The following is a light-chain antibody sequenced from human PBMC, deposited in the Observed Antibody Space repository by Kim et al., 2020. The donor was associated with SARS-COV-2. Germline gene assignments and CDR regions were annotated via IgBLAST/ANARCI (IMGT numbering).Light chain of an antibody. J-gene: IGKJ5*01. CDR2: AAS. Sequence: SASVGDRVTISCRASQDISTWLTWFQQKPGKAPKLLIYAASTLQSGVASRFSGSGSGTDFTLTISSLQPEDVATYYCQQANSFPVTFGQGTRLEIK. V-gene: IGKV1-12*01. CDR3: QQANSFPVT. CDR1: QDISTW.